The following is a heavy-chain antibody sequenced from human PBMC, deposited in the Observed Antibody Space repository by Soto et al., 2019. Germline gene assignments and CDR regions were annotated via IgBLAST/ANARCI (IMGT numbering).Heavy chain of an antibody. CDR1: GYTFTSYG. CDR2: INAGNGNT. D-gene: IGHD6-19*01. V-gene: IGHV1-3*01. CDR3: ARAVAVAADFDY. Sequence: ASVKVSCKASGYTFTSYGISWVRQAPGKRLEWMGWINAGNGNTKYSQKFQGRVTITRDTSASTAYMELSSLRSEDTAVYYCARAVAVAADFDYWGQGTLVTVSS. J-gene: IGHJ4*02.